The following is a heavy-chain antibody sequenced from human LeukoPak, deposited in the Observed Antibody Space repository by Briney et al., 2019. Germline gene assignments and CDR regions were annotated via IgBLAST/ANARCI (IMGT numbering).Heavy chain of an antibody. CDR1: GFTFSSYS. Sequence: GGSLRLSCAASGFTFSSYSMNWIRQAPGKGLEWVSSISSSSSYIYYADSVKGRFTISRDNAKNSLYLQMNSLRAEDTALYYCARGTRYYDSSIDYWGQGTLVTVSS. V-gene: IGHV3-21*04. CDR2: ISSSSSYI. CDR3: ARGTRYYDSSIDY. D-gene: IGHD3-22*01. J-gene: IGHJ4*02.